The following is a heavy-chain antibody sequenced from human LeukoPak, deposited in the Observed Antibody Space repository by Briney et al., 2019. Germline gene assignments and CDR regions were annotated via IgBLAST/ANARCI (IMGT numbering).Heavy chain of an antibody. CDR2: IYYSGST. J-gene: IGHJ4*02. V-gene: IGHV4-31*03. D-gene: IGHD5-18*01. CDR3: AREWIQLWPGFDY. Sequence: PSETLSLTCTVSGGSISSGGYYRSWIRQHPGKGLEWIGYIYYSGSTYYNPSLKSRVTISVDTSKNQFSLKLSSVTAADTAVYYCAREWIQLWPGFDYWGQGTLVTVSS. CDR1: GGSISSGGYY.